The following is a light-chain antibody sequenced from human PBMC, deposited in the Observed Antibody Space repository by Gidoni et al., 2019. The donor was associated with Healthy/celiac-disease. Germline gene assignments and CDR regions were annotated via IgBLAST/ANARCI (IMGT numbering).Light chain of an antibody. V-gene: IGLV2-8*01. CDR2: EVI. J-gene: IGLJ2*01. CDR3: SSDAGSNHVV. CDR1: SSDVGGDNY. Sequence: QSALTQPPSASGSPGQSVTISCTGPSSDVGGDNYVSWYPHRPVKAPKLMIYEVIKRPSGVPDRFSGSKSGNTASLTVSGLQAEDEADYYCSSDAGSNHVVFGGGTKLTVL.